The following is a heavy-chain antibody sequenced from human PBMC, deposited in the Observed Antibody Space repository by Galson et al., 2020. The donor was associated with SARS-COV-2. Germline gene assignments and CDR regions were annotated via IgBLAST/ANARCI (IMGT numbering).Heavy chain of an antibody. CDR1: GFPFPHYA. J-gene: IGHJ4*02. Sequence: GGSLRLSCRASGFPFPHYAMTWVRQAPGKGLEWVSSIGGTAYRTEYSDAVKGRFTISRDTSKNTLYLQMNSLTADDTAVYYCAKGFYEGLGFNVVDFWGQGTLVTVSS. CDR3: AKGFYEGLGFNVVDF. D-gene: IGHD3-3*01. CDR2: IGGTAYRT. V-gene: IGHV3-23*01.